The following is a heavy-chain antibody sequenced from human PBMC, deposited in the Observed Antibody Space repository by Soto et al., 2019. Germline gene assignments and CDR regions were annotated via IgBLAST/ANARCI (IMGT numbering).Heavy chain of an antibody. CDR1: GFTCSSYG. J-gene: IGHJ4*02. V-gene: IGHV3-33*01. Sequence: QVQLVESGGGVVQPGRSLRLSCAASGFTCSSYGMHWVRQAPGKGLEWVAVIWYDGSNKYYADSVKGRFTISRDNSKNTLYLQMNSLRAEDTAVYYCARGGVAGLDWVQGTLVTVSS. CDR2: IWYDGSNK. D-gene: IGHD6-19*01. CDR3: ARGGVAGLD.